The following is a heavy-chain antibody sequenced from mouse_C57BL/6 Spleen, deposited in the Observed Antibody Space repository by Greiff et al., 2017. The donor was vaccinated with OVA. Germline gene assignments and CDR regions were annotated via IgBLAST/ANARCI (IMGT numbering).Heavy chain of an antibody. D-gene: IGHD1-1*01. V-gene: IGHV5-9*01. CDR2: ISGGGGNI. Sequence: DVMLVESGGGLVKPGGSLKLSCAASGFTFSSYTMSWVRQTPEKRLEWVASISGGGGNIYYPDSVKGRFPISRANAKNTLYLQVSKLRSEETAVYYCARHRYYYGSSYGYFDGWGTGTTVTVSS. CDR3: ARHRYYYGSSYGYFDG. J-gene: IGHJ1*03. CDR1: GFTFSSYT.